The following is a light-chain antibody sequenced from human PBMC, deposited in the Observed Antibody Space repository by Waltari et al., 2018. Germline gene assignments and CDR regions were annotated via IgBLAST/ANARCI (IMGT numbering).Light chain of an antibody. CDR2: WAS. CDR3: QQCHRSPCT. V-gene: IGKV4-1*01. Sequence: DIVMTQSPDSLAVFPGARAIINCKSSQSVLDSSNNKNYMAWYQQKPGQPPKLLIYWASIRESGVPDRFSGSGSGTDFTLTSSSLQAEDVAVYYCQQCHRSPCTFGQGTKVEI. J-gene: IGKJ1*01. CDR1: QSVLDSSNNKNY.